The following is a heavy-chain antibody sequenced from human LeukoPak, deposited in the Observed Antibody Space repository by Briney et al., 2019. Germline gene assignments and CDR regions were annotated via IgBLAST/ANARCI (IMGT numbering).Heavy chain of an antibody. CDR3: ARAYYYYGSGSYPAQHFDY. CDR2: IYHSGST. D-gene: IGHD3-10*01. J-gene: IGHJ4*02. CDR1: GDSINGGYY. Sequence: SETLSLTCSVSGDSINGGYYWGWIRPPPGKGLQWIATIYHSGSTYYNPSLKSRVTISGDTSKNQFSLKLSSVTAADTAVYYCARAYYYYGSGSYPAQHFDYWGQGTLVTVSS. V-gene: IGHV4-38-2*02.